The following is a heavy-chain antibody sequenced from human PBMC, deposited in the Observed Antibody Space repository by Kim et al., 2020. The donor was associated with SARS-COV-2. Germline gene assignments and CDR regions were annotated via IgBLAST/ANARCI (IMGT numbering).Heavy chain of an antibody. CDR3: ARDVMSGTTFHFDY. CDR1: GYTFTSYY. CDR2: INPGGGST. V-gene: IGHV1-46*01. J-gene: IGHJ4*02. D-gene: IGHD2-2*01. Sequence: ASVKVSCKASGYTFTSYYLHWVRQAPGQGLEWMGMINPGGGSTSYAQKFQGRLTMTRDTSTSTLYMELSSLRPEDTAVYYCARDVMSGTTFHFDYWGQGTLVAVSS.